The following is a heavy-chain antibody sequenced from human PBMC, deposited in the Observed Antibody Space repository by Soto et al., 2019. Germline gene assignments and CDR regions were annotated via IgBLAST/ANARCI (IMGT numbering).Heavy chain of an antibody. Sequence: SQTLSLTCAISGDSVSSTSAAWNWIRQSLSRGLEWLGRTFYRSKWYYDYAVSVKSRITINPDTSKNQFSLQLNSVTPEDTAVYYCSSRLKLGADYYGMDVWGQGTSVTVSS. CDR3: SSRLKLGADYYGMDV. V-gene: IGHV6-1*01. CDR2: TFYRSKWYY. CDR1: GDSVSSTSAA. D-gene: IGHD3-16*01. J-gene: IGHJ6*02.